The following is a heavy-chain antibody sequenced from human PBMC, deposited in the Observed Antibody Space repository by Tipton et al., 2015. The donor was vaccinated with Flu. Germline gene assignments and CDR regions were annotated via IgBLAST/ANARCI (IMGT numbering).Heavy chain of an antibody. CDR1: NYTFSSYG. V-gene: IGHV1-18*04. J-gene: IGHJ4*02. CDR2: ISAYTGDT. CDR3: AGDTIQGVVATKFPIDF. D-gene: IGHD2-15*01. Sequence: QLVQSGAEVKKPGDSVRVSCKASNYTFSSYGISWVRQAPGQGLEWMGWISAYTGDTRSSRNFQGRVTMTTDTSTSTAYMELRSLTSDDTAMYYCAGDTIQGVVATKFPIDFWGQGTPVTVSS.